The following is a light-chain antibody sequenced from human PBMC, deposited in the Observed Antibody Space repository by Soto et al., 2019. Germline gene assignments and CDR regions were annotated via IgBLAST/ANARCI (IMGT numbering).Light chain of an antibody. CDR3: QQSYSTLPYT. CDR1: QSISSY. V-gene: IGKV1-39*01. J-gene: IGKJ2*01. CDR2: AAS. Sequence: DIQMTQSPSSLSASVGDRVTITCRASQSISSYLNWYQQKPGKAPKLLIYAASSLQSGVPSRFSGSGSGTDFTLTISSLQPEDFANYYCQQSYSTLPYTFGQGTKVDIK.